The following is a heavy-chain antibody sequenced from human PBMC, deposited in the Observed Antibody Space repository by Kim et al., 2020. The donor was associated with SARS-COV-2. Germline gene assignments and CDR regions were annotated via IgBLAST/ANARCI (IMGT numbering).Heavy chain of an antibody. CDR3: ARSAGDFWRGLLGVSRHTDQIKPPYYYYMDV. D-gene: IGHD3-3*01. CDR1: GFTFDDSG. V-gene: IGHV3-20*04. CDR2: IIWNGGST. Sequence: GGSLRLSCAASGFTFDDSGMSWVRQAPGKGLAWVSGIIWNGGSTGYADSVKGRFTISRDTAKNSLYLQRNSLRAEDTALYYCARSAGDFWRGLLGVSRHTDQIKPPYYYYMDVWGKGTTVTVSS. J-gene: IGHJ6*03.